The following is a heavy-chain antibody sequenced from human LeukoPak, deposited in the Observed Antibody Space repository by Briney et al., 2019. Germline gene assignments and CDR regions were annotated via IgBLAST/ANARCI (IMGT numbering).Heavy chain of an antibody. V-gene: IGHV3-66*01. D-gene: IGHD3-16*01. CDR2: IYSGGSI. J-gene: IGHJ6*02. CDR1: GFTVSSNY. CDR3: ARDNYGSTFGLDV. Sequence: GGPLRLSCAASGFTVSSNYMSWVRQAPGKGLEWVSVIYSGGSIYYADSVKGRFTISRDNSKNTLYLQMNSLRAEDAAVYYCARDNYGSTFGLDVWGQGTTVTVSS.